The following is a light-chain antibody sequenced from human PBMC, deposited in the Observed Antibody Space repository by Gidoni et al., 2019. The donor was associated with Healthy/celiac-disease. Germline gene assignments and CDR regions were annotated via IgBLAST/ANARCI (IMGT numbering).Light chain of an antibody. CDR1: QDISNY. J-gene: IGKJ4*01. Sequence: IQMTQSPSSLSASAGDRVTITCQASQDISNYLNWYQQKPGKAPKHLIYDASNLETGVPSRFSGSGSGTDFTFTISSLQPEDIATYYCQQYDNLPALTFGGGTKVEIK. V-gene: IGKV1-33*01. CDR2: DAS. CDR3: QQYDNLPALT.